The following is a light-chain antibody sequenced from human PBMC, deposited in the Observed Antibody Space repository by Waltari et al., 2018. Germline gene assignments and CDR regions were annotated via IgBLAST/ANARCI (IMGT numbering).Light chain of an antibody. CDR2: DVT. CDR3: CSYAGSYTYV. Sequence: QSALIQPRSVSGSPGQSVTVSCSGTSGALGGYDSVSWYQQYPGKAPRVLIYDVTKRPSGIPDRFSGSKSGSTASLTISALQADDEADYYCCSYAGSYTYVFGSGTKVTVL. CDR1: SGALGGYDS. V-gene: IGLV2-11*01. J-gene: IGLJ1*01.